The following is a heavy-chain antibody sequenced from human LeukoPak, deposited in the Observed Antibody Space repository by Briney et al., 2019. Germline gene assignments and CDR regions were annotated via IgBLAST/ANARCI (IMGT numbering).Heavy chain of an antibody. CDR1: GFKFSSYS. Sequence: GGSLRLSCSASGFKFSSYSMKWVRQAPGKGLEWVSFISTSSSYIYYADSLKGRFTISRDNAKNSLYLQMNSLRAEDTAVYYCARDSSGYFRRWPVFSDYWGQGTLVTVSS. D-gene: IGHD3-22*01. J-gene: IGHJ4*02. CDR3: ARDSSGYFRRWPVFSDY. CDR2: ISTSSSYI. V-gene: IGHV3-21*01.